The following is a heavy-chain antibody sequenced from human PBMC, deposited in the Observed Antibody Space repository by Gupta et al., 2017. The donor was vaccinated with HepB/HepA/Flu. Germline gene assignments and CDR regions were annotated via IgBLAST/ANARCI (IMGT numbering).Heavy chain of an antibody. CDR1: GGSFSGYY. Sequence: QVQLQQWGAGLLKPSETLSLTCPVHGGSFSGYYWSWIRQPPGKGLEWIGEINHSGSTNYNPSLKSRVTISVDTSKNQFSLKLSSVTAADTAVYYCARGYKGSSSSGWFDPWGQGTLVTVSS. J-gene: IGHJ5*02. CDR2: INHSGST. D-gene: IGHD6-6*01. V-gene: IGHV4-34*01. CDR3: ARGYKGSSSSGWFDP.